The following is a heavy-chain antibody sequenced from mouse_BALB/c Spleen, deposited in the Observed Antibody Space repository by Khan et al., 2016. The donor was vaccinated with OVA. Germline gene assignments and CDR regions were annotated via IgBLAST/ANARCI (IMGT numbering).Heavy chain of an antibody. CDR1: GFTFSRFG. CDR2: ISSGSSSI. Sequence: EVQLVESGGGLVQPGGSRKLSCAASGFTFSRFGMHWVRQAPEKGLEWVAYISSGSSSIYYADTVKGRFTISRDNPKNILFLQMTSLRSEDTAMYYCARDSNCDYWGQGTTLTVSS. V-gene: IGHV5-17*02. J-gene: IGHJ2*01. CDR3: ARDSNCDY.